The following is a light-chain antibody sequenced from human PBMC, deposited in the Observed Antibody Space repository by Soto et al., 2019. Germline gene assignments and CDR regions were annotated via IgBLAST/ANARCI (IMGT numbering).Light chain of an antibody. CDR2: GAS. V-gene: IGKV3-20*01. CDR3: QQDDSTPIT. J-gene: IGKJ5*01. Sequence: EMVTTQSPATLSASPGERATLSCRASQSVSSSYLAWYQQKPGQAPRLLIYGASSRATGIPDRFSGSGSGTDFTLTISRLEPEDFAVYYCQQDDSTPITFAQGTRLEIK. CDR1: QSVSSSY.